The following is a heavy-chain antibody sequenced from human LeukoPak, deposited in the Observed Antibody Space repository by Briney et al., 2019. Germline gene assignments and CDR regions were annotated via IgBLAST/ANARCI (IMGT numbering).Heavy chain of an antibody. V-gene: IGHV3-21*01. J-gene: IGHJ4*02. D-gene: IGHD6-13*01. CDR2: ISSSSSYI. CDR1: GFTFTSYS. CDR3: ARGSIAAAATPFDY. Sequence: AGGSLRLSCAASGFTFTSYSMNWVRQAPGKGLEWVSSISSSSSYIYYADSVKGRFTISRDNAKNSLYLQMNSLRAEDTAVYYCARGSIAAAATPFDYWGQGTLVTVSS.